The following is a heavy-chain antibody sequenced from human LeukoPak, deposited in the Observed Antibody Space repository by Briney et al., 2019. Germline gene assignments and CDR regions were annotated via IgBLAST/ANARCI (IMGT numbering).Heavy chain of an antibody. Sequence: PGGTLRLSCAASGFTFSSYGMSWVRQAPGKGLEWVSAISGSGGSTYYADSVKGRFTISRDNSKNTLYLQMNSLRAEDTAVYYCAKTNRYSGSYPIGPPDYWGQGTLVTVSS. V-gene: IGHV3-23*01. CDR3: AKTNRYSGSYPIGPPDY. CDR2: ISGSGGST. J-gene: IGHJ4*02. CDR1: GFTFSSYG. D-gene: IGHD1-26*01.